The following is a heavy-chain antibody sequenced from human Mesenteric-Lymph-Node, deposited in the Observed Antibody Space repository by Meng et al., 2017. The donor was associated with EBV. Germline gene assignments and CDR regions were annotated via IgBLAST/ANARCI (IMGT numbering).Heavy chain of an antibody. V-gene: IGHV4-61*01. CDR3: ALIIVGATHFDY. CDR2: IYYSGST. Sequence: VHLRQSGPVLGERSDALSLYCTVAGGSCSSVCYYWSWIRQPPGKGLELIWYIYYSGSTNYNPSLKSRVTISVDTSKNQFSLKLSSVTAADTAVYYCALIIVGATHFDYWGQGTLVTVSS. J-gene: IGHJ4*02. CDR1: GGSCSSVCYY. D-gene: IGHD1-26*01.